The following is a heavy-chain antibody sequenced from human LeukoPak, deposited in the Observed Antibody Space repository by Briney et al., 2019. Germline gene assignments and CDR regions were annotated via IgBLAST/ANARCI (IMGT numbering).Heavy chain of an antibody. CDR2: INHSGST. CDR1: GFTFSDYY. D-gene: IGHD3-22*01. J-gene: IGHJ4*02. Sequence: PGGSLRLSCAASGFTFSDYYMSWIRQAPGKGLEWIGEINHSGSTNYNPSLKSRVTISVDTSKNQFSLKLSSVTAADTAVYYCARQNIEGSGYDPRNQPLSYYFDYWGQGTLVTVSS. V-gene: IGHV4-34*01. CDR3: ARQNIEGSGYDPRNQPLSYYFDY.